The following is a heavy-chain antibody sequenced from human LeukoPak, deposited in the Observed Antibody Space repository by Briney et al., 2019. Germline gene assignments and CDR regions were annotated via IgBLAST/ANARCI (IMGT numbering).Heavy chain of an antibody. Sequence: SETLSLTCTVSGGSISSYYWSWIRQPPGKGLEGIGYIYYSGSTNYNPSLKSRVTISVDTSKNQFSLKLSSVTAADTAVYYCARDSYSSGWYGYWGQGTLVTVSS. V-gene: IGHV4-59*01. D-gene: IGHD6-19*01. CDR1: GGSISSYY. CDR3: ARDSYSSGWYGY. J-gene: IGHJ4*02. CDR2: IYYSGST.